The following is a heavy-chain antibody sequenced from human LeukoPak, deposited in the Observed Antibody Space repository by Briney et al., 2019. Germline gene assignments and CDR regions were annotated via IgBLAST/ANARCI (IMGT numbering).Heavy chain of an antibody. CDR3: ARDSPPSDISSHYDSQEA. CDR1: GFTFSSYS. J-gene: IGHJ5*02. V-gene: IGHV3-48*04. Sequence: GGSLRLSCAASGFTFSSYSMNWVRQAPGKGLEWVSYISSSSSTIYYADSVKGRFTISRDNAKNSLYLQMNSLRAEDTAVYYCARDSPPSDISSHYDSQEAWGQGTLVTVSS. D-gene: IGHD3-22*01. CDR2: ISSSSSTI.